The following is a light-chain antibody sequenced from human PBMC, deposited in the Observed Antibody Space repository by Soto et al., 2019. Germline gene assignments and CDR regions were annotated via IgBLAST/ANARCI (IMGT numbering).Light chain of an antibody. J-gene: IGKJ2*01. CDR2: DAS. CDR1: QDISNY. CDR3: QQYDNLPYT. Sequence: DIQMTQSPSSLSPSVGDRATITCQASQDISNYLNWYQQKPGKAPKLLIYDASNLETGVPSRFSGSGSGTDFTFTISSLQPEDIATYYCQQYDNLPYTFGQGTKLEIK. V-gene: IGKV1-33*01.